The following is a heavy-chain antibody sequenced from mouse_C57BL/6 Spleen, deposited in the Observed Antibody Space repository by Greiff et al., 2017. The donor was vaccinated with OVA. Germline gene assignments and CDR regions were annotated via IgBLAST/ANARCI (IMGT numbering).Heavy chain of an antibody. CDR2: IHPNSGST. V-gene: IGHV1-64*01. CDR3: AREGNYYGSSYVNAMDY. D-gene: IGHD1-1*01. Sequence: QVQLQQPVAELVKPGASVKLSCKASGYTFTSYWMHWVKQRPGQGLEWIGMIHPNSGSTNYNEKFKSKATLTVDKSSSTAYMQLSSLTSEDSAVYYGAREGNYYGSSYVNAMDYWGQGTSVTVSS. J-gene: IGHJ4*01. CDR1: GYTFTSYW.